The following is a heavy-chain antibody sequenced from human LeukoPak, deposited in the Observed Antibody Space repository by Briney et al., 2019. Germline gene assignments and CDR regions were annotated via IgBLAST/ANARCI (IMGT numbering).Heavy chain of an antibody. D-gene: IGHD2-2*01. CDR3: ARVGYCSSTSCPVNWFDP. CDR2: ISAYNGNT. Sequence: ASVKVSCKASGYTLTSYGISWVRQAPGQGLEWMGWISAYNGNTNYAQKLQGRVTMTTDTSTSTAYMELRSLRSDDTAVYYCARVGYCSSTSCPVNWFDPWGQGTLVTVSS. V-gene: IGHV1-18*01. J-gene: IGHJ5*02. CDR1: GYTLTSYG.